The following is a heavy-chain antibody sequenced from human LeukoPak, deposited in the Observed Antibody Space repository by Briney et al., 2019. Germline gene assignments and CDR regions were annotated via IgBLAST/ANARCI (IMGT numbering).Heavy chain of an antibody. Sequence: PSETLSLTCTASDGSISSYFWSWIRQPPGKGLEWIGYIHYSGTTNHNPSLKSRVTISVDTSKNQFSLKLSSVTATDTAVYYCARHRSIGSYIYAMDVWGQGTTVTVSS. CDR2: IHYSGTT. CDR3: ARHRSIGSYIYAMDV. D-gene: IGHD6-19*01. CDR1: DGSISSYF. J-gene: IGHJ6*02. V-gene: IGHV4-59*08.